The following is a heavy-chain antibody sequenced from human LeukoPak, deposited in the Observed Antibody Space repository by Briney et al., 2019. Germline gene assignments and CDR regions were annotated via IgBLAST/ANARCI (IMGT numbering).Heavy chain of an antibody. CDR3: ARDGQWLEDYYYGMDV. V-gene: IGHV3-21*01. D-gene: IGHD6-19*01. Sequence: PGGSLRLSFAASGFTFSSYSMNWVRQAPGKGLEWVSSISGNSAFIYYADSVKGRFTISRDNSKNTLYLQMNSLRAEDTAVYYCARDGQWLEDYYYGMDVWGKGTTVTVSS. CDR1: GFTFSSYS. CDR2: ISGNSAFI. J-gene: IGHJ6*04.